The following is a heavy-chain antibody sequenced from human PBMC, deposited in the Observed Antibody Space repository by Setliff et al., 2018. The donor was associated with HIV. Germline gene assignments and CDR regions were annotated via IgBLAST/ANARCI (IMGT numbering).Heavy chain of an antibody. Sequence: SETLSLTCTVSGGSMNSHYWSWIRQSPGRGLEWIGYLYYSVSTKYNPSLKSRVSMSIDTSKNQFSLKMSSVTAADTAVYYCARGVVDYDFWSGSGDYYYMDVWGKGTTVTVSS. V-gene: IGHV4-59*11. D-gene: IGHD3-3*01. CDR2: LYYSVST. CDR1: GGSMNSHY. CDR3: ARGVVDYDFWSGSGDYYYMDV. J-gene: IGHJ6*03.